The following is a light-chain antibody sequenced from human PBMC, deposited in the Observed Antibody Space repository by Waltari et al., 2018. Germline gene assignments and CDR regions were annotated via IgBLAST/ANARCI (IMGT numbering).Light chain of an antibody. CDR2: GTS. CDR1: QSVRTY. Sequence: EVVLTQSPGTLSLSPGERANLSCRASQSVRTYLAWYQQEPGQAPRLLIYGTSTRATGTPDRFSGSGSGTDFSLTISRLEPEDFAVYYCQKYDYLPATFGQGTKVEI. J-gene: IGKJ1*01. V-gene: IGKV3-20*01. CDR3: QKYDYLPAT.